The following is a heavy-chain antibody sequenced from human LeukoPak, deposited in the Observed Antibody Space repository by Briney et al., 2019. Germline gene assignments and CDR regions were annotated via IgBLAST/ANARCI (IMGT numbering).Heavy chain of an antibody. Sequence: PGGSQRLSCAASGFTFSSYAMHWVRQAPGKGLEYVSAISSNGGSTYYANSVKGRFTISRDNSKNTLYLQMGSLRAEDMAVYYCARESGSYFRLFDYWGQGTLVTVSS. CDR2: ISSNGGST. D-gene: IGHD1-26*01. CDR3: ARESGSYFRLFDY. CDR1: GFTFSSYA. V-gene: IGHV3-64*01. J-gene: IGHJ4*02.